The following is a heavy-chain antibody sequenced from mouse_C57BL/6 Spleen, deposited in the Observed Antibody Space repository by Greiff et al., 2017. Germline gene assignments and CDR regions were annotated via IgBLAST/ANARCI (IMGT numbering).Heavy chain of an antibody. D-gene: IGHD3-3*01. V-gene: IGHV5-4*01. CDR3: ARDNSYANYFDY. CDR2: ISDGGSYT. CDR1: GFTFSSYA. Sequence: EVQLVESGGGLVKPGGSLKLSCAASGFTFSSYAMSWVRQTPEKRLEWVATISDGGSYTYYPDNVKGRFTISRDNAKNNLYLQMSHLKSEDTAMYYCARDNSYANYFDYWGQGTTLTVSS. J-gene: IGHJ2*01.